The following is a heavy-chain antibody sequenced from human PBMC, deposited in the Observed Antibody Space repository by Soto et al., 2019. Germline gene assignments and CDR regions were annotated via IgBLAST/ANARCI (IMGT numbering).Heavy chain of an antibody. CDR3: TRDRDDFWSGYWASGMDV. V-gene: IGHV3-49*01. CDR1: GFTFGDYA. Sequence: PGGSLRLSCTASGFTFGDYAMSWFRQAPGKGLEWVGFIRSKAYGGTTEYTASVKGRFTISRDDSKSIAYLQMNSLKTEVTAVFYCTRDRDDFWSGYWASGMDVWGKGTTVTVSS. J-gene: IGHJ6*04. D-gene: IGHD3-3*01. CDR2: IRSKAYGGTT.